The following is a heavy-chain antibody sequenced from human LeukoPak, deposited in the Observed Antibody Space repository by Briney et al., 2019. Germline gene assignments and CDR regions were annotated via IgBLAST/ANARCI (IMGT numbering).Heavy chain of an antibody. D-gene: IGHD1-26*01. V-gene: IGHV3-48*02. J-gene: IGHJ4*02. Sequence: GGSRRLSCAASGFTFRDVSMNWVRQAPGKGLQWVSYISSSSTTIYYADSVKGRFTISRDNARNSLYLQMNSLRDEDTAVYYCARDLISGAYTFDYWGQGTLVTVSS. CDR2: ISSSSTTI. CDR3: ARDLISGAYTFDY. CDR1: GFTFRDVS.